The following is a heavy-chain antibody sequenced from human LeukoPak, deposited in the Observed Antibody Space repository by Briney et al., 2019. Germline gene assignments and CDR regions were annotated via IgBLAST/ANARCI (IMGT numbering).Heavy chain of an antibody. CDR1: GYTFTSYY. Sequence: ASVKVSCKASGYTFTSYYMHWVRQAPGQGLEWMGIINPSGGSTSYAQKFQGRVTMTRDTSTSTVYMELRSLRSDDTAVYYCARDVHIVVVVAARYYYYGMDVWGQGTTVTVSS. D-gene: IGHD2-15*01. V-gene: IGHV1-46*01. J-gene: IGHJ6*02. CDR2: INPSGGST. CDR3: ARDVHIVVVVAARYYYYGMDV.